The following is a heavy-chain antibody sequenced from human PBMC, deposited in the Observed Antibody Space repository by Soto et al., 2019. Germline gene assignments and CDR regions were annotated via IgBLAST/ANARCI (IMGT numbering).Heavy chain of an antibody. CDR1: GFTFSSYA. V-gene: IGHV3-23*01. CDR3: AKDRLEWLRWVRAFDY. CDR2: ISGSGGST. Sequence: GGSLRLSCAASGFTFSSYAMSWVRQAPGKGLEWVSAISGSGGSTYYADSVKGRFTISRDNSKNTLYLQMNSLRAEDTAVYYCAKDRLEWLRWVRAFDYWGQGTLVTVSS. D-gene: IGHD5-12*01. J-gene: IGHJ4*02.